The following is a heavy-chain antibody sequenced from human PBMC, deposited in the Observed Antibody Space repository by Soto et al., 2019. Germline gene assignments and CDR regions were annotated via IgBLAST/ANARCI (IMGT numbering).Heavy chain of an antibody. CDR3: AKDVSGWSAGESPFPVDI. V-gene: IGHV3-9*01. D-gene: IGHD3-10*01. Sequence: DVHLVESGGGMVQPGRSLRLSCGASGFSFDDYAMHWVRQAPGKGLEWVASIGWNSVNRDYAESVKGRFTISRDNAKNSRYLQMNILRAEATALYYCAKDVSGWSAGESPFPVDIWVEGTLVTVAS. J-gene: IGHJ4*02. CDR1: GFSFDDYA. CDR2: IGWNSVNR.